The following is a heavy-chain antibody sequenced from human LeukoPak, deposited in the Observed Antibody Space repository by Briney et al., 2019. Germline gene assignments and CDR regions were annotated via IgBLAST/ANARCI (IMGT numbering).Heavy chain of an antibody. CDR2: IYYSGST. CDR1: GGSISSGSHY. CDR3: ARDCDYGDYHYFDY. J-gene: IGHJ4*02. D-gene: IGHD4-17*01. Sequence: SQTLSLTFTVSGGSISSGSHYWSWIRQHPGKGLEWIGYIYYSGSTYYNPSLKSRVTISVDTSKNQFSLKLSSVTAADTAVYYCARDCDYGDYHYFDYWGQGTLVTVSS. V-gene: IGHV4-31*03.